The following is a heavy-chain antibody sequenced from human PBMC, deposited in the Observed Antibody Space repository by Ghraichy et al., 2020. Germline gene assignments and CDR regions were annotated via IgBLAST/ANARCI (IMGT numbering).Heavy chain of an antibody. V-gene: IGHV4-31*03. Sequence: SETLSLTCTVSGGSISSGGYYWSWIRQHPGKGLEWIGYIYYSGSTYYNPSLKSRVTISVDTSKNQFSLKLSSVTAADTAVYYCARTPRCGGDCYSNAEYFQHWGQGTLVTVSS. CDR1: GGSISSGGYY. D-gene: IGHD2-21*02. CDR2: IYYSGST. J-gene: IGHJ1*01. CDR3: ARTPRCGGDCYSNAEYFQH.